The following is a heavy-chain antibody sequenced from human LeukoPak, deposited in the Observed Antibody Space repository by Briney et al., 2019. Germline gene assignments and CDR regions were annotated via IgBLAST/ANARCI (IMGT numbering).Heavy chain of an antibody. D-gene: IGHD4-17*01. CDR3: ARFTVTMYELKTSFDY. CDR1: GYTFTSYD. CDR2: MNPNSGNT. V-gene: IGHV1-8*01. Sequence: GASVKVSCKASGYTFTSYDINWVRQATGQGLEWMGWMNPNSGNTGYAQKFQGRVTMTRNTSISTAYMELSSLRSEDTDVYYCARFTVTMYELKTSFDYWGQGTLVTVSS. J-gene: IGHJ4*02.